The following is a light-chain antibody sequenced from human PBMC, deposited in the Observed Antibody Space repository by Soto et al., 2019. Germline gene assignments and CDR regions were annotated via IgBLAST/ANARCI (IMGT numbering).Light chain of an antibody. V-gene: IGLV2-14*03. J-gene: IGLJ1*01. CDR3: SSYTTSNTRQIV. Sequence: QSVLTQPASVSGSPEQSIIISCTGTSSDVGGYNYVSWYQHHPGKAPKLIIYDVSNRPSGVSIRFSASKSDNTASLTISGLQPEDEADYHCSSYTTSNTRQIVFGTGTKVTVL. CDR1: SSDVGGYNY. CDR2: DVS.